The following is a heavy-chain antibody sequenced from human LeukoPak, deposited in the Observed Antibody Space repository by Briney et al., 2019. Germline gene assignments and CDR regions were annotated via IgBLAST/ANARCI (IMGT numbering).Heavy chain of an antibody. CDR1: GYSISSGHY. D-gene: IGHD5-12*01. CDR2: IYHSGST. CDR3: ARDATMMGNYFNY. J-gene: IGHJ4*02. Sequence: SETLSLTCTVSGYSISSGHYWGWIRQPPGKGLEWIGSIYHSGSTYYNPSLKSRVTISVDTSKNQFSLKLSSVTAADTAVYYCARDATMMGNYFNYRGQGTLVTVSS. V-gene: IGHV4-38-2*02.